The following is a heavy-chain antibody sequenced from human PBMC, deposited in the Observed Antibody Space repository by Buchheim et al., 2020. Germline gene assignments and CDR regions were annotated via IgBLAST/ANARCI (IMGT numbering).Heavy chain of an antibody. CDR2: INTNTGNQ. J-gene: IGHJ6*03. CDR3: ARDYYDFWSGYPYYYYYYMDV. CDR1: GYTFTSYA. D-gene: IGHD3-3*01. Sequence: QVQLVQSGSELKKPGASVKVSCKASGYTFTSYAMNWVRQAPGQGLEWMGWINTNTGNQTYAQGFTGRFVFSLDTSVSTAYLQISSLKADDTAVYYCARDYYDFWSGYPYYYYYYMDVWGKGTT. V-gene: IGHV7-4-1*02.